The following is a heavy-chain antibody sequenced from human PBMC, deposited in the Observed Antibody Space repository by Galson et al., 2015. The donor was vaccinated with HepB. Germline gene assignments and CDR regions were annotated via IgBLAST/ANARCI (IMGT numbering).Heavy chain of an antibody. CDR1: GFTFSSYG. D-gene: IGHD3-16*01. CDR3: AKFGSLGGDHYRYLDL. J-gene: IGHJ2*01. CDR2: ISYDETNK. Sequence: SLRLSCAASGFTFSSYGMRWVRQAPGKGLEWVAVISYDETNKYHADSVKGRFTISRDNSKSTLYLQMSSLRPEDTAVYYCAKFGSLGGDHYRYLDLWGRGTLVTVSS. V-gene: IGHV3-30*18.